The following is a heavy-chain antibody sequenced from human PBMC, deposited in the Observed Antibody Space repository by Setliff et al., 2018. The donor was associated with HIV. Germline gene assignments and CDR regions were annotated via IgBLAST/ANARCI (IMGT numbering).Heavy chain of an antibody. CDR1: GGTFSSYA. CDR2: ISAYNGNT. J-gene: IGHJ6*02. Sequence: ASVKVSCKASGGTFSSYAISWVRQAPGQGLEWMGWISAYNGNTNYAQKLQGRVTMTTDTSASTAYMELSSPRSEDTAVYYCARDVEHMMDVWGQGTTVTVSS. CDR3: ARDVEHMMDV. V-gene: IGHV1-18*01.